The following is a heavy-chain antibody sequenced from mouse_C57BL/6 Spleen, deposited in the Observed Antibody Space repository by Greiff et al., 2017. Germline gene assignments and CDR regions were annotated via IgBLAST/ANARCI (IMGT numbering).Heavy chain of an antibody. D-gene: IGHD2-4*01. Sequence: QVQLQQPGAELVKPGASVKLSCKASGYTFTSYWLQWVKQRPGQGLEWIGEIDPSDSYTNYNQKFKGKATLTVDTSSSTAYMQLSSLTSEDSAVYYCAREITTRFDYWGQGTTLTVSS. CDR2: IDPSDSYT. CDR1: GYTFTSYW. V-gene: IGHV1-50*01. CDR3: AREITTRFDY. J-gene: IGHJ2*01.